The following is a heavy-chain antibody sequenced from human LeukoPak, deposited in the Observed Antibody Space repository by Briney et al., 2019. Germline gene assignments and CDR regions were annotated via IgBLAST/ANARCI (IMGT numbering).Heavy chain of an antibody. Sequence: ASVKVSCKASGYTFTGYYMHWVRQAPGQGLEWMGWINPNSGGTNYAQKFQGRVTMTEDTSTDTAYMELSSLRSEDTAVYYCATEEASWGQGTLVTVSS. CDR3: ATEEAS. V-gene: IGHV1-2*02. CDR1: GYTFTGYY. J-gene: IGHJ4*02. CDR2: INPNSGGT.